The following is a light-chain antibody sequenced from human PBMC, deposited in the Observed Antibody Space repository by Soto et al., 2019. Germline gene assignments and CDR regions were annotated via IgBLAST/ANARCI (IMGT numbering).Light chain of an antibody. CDR2: YDS. Sequence: SYELTQPPSVSVAPGKTARITCGGNNIGSKSVHWYQQKPGQAPVLVIYYDSDRPSGIPERFSGSNSGNTATLTISRVEAGDEADYYCQVWDSSSDDRVFGGGTKLTV. J-gene: IGLJ2*01. V-gene: IGLV3-21*04. CDR3: QVWDSSSDDRV. CDR1: NIGSKS.